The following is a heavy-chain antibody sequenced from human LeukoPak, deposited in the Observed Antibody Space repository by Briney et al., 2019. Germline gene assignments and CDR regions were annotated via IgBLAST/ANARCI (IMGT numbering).Heavy chain of an antibody. V-gene: IGHV3-7*01. CDR2: IKQDGSEK. J-gene: IGHJ6*02. Sequence: GGSLRLSCAASGFTFSSYWMSWVRQAPGKGLEWVANIKQDGSEKYYVDSVKGRFTISRDNAKNSLYLQMNSLRAEDTAVYYCARDLLITGTTRYYCYYYGMDVWGQGTTVTVSS. CDR1: GFTFSSYW. CDR3: ARDLLITGTTRYYCYYYGMDV. D-gene: IGHD1-7*01.